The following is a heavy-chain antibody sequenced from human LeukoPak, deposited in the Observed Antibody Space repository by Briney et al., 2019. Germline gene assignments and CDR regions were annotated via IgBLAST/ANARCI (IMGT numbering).Heavy chain of an antibody. V-gene: IGHV4-31*03. Sequence: SETLSLTCTVSGGSISSCGYSWSWIRQHPGKGLKWIGYIYYSGSTYYNPSLKSRVTISVDTSKNQLSLKLSSVTAADTAVYYCARVSGGTYYFDYWGQGTLVTVSS. D-gene: IGHD3-10*01. CDR3: ARVSGGTYYFDY. CDR2: IYYSGST. J-gene: IGHJ4*02. CDR1: GGSISSCGYS.